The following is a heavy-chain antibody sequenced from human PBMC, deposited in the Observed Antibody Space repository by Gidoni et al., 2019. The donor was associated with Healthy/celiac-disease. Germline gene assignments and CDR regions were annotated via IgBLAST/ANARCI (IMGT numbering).Heavy chain of an antibody. V-gene: IGHV4-34*01. J-gene: IGHJ5*02. CDR1: GGSFSGYY. Sequence: QVQLQQWGAGLWKPSETLSLTCAVYGGSFSGYYWSWIRQPPGKGLEWIGELNHSGSTNYNPSLKSRVTISVDTSKNQFSLKLSSVTAADTAVYYCARGRGILRFFDPWGQGTLVTVSS. D-gene: IGHD3-3*01. CDR3: ARGRGILRFFDP. CDR2: LNHSGST.